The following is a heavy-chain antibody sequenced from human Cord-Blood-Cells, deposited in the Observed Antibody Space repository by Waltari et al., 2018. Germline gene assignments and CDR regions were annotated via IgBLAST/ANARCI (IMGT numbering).Heavy chain of an antibody. CDR1: GGSFSGYY. V-gene: IGHV4-34*01. CDR3: ARRTYYDFWSGYYSRAFDI. CDR2: INHSGST. D-gene: IGHD3-3*01. J-gene: IGHJ3*02. Sequence: QVQLQQWGAGLLKPSETLSLTCAVYGGSFSGYYWSWIRLPQGKGLEWIGEINHSGSTNYNPSLKSRVTISVDTSKNQFSLKLSSVTAADTAVYYCARRTYYDFWSGYYSRAFDIWGQGTMVTVSS.